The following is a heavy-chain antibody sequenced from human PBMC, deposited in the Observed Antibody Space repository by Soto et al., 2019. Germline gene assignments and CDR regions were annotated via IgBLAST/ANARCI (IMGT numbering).Heavy chain of an antibody. J-gene: IGHJ1*01. CDR3: AKSGATIFGVVIRKSGSQYFQH. CDR2: ISGSGGST. D-gene: IGHD3-3*01. Sequence: GGSLRLSCAASAFTFSSYAMSWVRQAPGKGLEWVSAISGSGGSTYYADSVKGRFTISRGNSKNTLYLQMNSLRAEDTAVYYCAKSGATIFGVVIRKSGSQYFQHWGQGTLVTVSS. CDR1: AFTFSSYA. V-gene: IGHV3-23*01.